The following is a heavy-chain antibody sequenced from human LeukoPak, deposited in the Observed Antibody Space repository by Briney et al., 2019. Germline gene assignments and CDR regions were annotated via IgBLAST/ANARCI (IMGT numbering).Heavy chain of an antibody. CDR2: INHSGST. CDR1: GGSFSGYY. V-gene: IGHV4-34*01. D-gene: IGHD3-10*01. J-gene: IGHJ6*02. CDR3: ARRVLLWFGESRMDV. Sequence: SETLSLTCAVYGGSFSGYYRSWIRQPPGKGLEWIGEINHSGSTNYNPSLKSRVTISVDTSKNQFSLKLSSVTAADTAVYYCARRVLLWFGESRMDVWGQGTTVTVSS.